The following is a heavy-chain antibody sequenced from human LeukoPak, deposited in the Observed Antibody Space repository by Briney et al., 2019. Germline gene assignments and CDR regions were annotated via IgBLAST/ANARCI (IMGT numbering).Heavy chain of an antibody. CDR2: IYHSGST. V-gene: IGHV4-38-2*02. CDR1: GYSISSGYY. Sequence: SETLSLTCTVSGYSISSGYYWGWIRRPPGKGLEWIGSIYHSGSTHYNPSLKSRVTISVDTSKNQFSLKLSSVTAADTAVYYCARLNYYDSSGYYYDFDYWGQGTLVTVSS. CDR3: ARLNYYDSSGYYYDFDY. D-gene: IGHD3-22*01. J-gene: IGHJ4*02.